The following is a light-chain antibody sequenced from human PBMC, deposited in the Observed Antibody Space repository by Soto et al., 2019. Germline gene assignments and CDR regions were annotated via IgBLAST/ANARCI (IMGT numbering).Light chain of an antibody. CDR3: QHYNHWPWT. V-gene: IGKV3-15*01. CDR2: GAS. Sequence: EIVMTQSPATLSVSPGKRATLSCRASQSINTNLAWYQRRPGQAPRLLFYGASTRATGIPASFSASGSGTEFTLTITSLQSEDFAVYFCQHYNHWPWTVGQGTKVEIK. J-gene: IGKJ1*01. CDR1: QSINTN.